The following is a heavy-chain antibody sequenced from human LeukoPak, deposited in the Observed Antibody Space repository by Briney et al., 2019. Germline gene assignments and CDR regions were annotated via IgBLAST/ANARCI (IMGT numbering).Heavy chain of an antibody. CDR3: AKGPPRGYSYGSYFDY. V-gene: IGHV3-30*04. J-gene: IGHJ4*02. CDR2: ISYDGSNK. Sequence: GGSLRLSCAASGFTFSSYAMHWVRQAPGKGLEWVAVISYDGSNKYYADSVKGRFTISRDNSKNTLYLQMNSLRAEDTAVYYCAKGPPRGYSYGSYFDYWGQGTLVTVSS. CDR1: GFTFSSYA. D-gene: IGHD5-18*01.